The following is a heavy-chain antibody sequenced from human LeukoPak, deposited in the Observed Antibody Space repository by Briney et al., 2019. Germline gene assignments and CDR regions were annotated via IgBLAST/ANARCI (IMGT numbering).Heavy chain of an antibody. CDR2: IYHSGST. J-gene: IGHJ4*02. Sequence: SETLSLTCAVSGGSISSGGYSWSWIRQPPGKGLEWIGYIYHSGSTYYNPSLKSRVTISVDRSKNQFSLKLSSVTAADTAVYYCARTSGTPHYDYWGQGTLVTVSS. D-gene: IGHD1-26*01. CDR3: ARTSGTPHYDY. CDR1: GGSISSGGYS. V-gene: IGHV4-30-2*01.